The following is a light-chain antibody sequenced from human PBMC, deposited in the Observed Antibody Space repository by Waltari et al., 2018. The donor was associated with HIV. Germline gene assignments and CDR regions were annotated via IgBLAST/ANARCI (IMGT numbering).Light chain of an antibody. CDR3: MQALQTPLIT. Sequence: DIVMTQSPLSLPVTPGEPASISCRSSPSLLNSNGFNYLDWYLQKPGQYPRLLIYLASDRAPGVPDRFSGSGSGTDFTLKISRVEAEDVGVYYCMQALQTPLITFGQGTRLEIK. V-gene: IGKV2-28*01. J-gene: IGKJ5*01. CDR1: PSLLNSNGFNY. CDR2: LAS.